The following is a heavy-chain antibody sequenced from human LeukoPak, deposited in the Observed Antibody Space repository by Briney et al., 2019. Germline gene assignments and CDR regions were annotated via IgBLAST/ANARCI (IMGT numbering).Heavy chain of an antibody. Sequence: SETLSLTCTVSGGSISSYHWTWIRQPPGKGLEWIGYIYSSGSTKYNPSLKSRVTISLDTSKNQFSLRLSSVTAADTAVYYCARGYSSNWNWFDPWGQGTLVTVSS. CDR3: ARGYSSNWNWFDP. CDR2: IYSSGST. V-gene: IGHV4-59*01. D-gene: IGHD6-13*01. J-gene: IGHJ5*02. CDR1: GGSISSYH.